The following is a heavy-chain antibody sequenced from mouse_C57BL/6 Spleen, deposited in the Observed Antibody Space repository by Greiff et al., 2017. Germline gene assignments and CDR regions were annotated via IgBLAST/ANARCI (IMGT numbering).Heavy chain of an antibody. CDR1: GYAFSSYW. CDR3: ARKDDYCGSSHWIAY. D-gene: IGHD1-1*01. V-gene: IGHV1-80*01. CDR2: IYPGDGDT. J-gene: IGHJ3*01. Sequence: QVQLQQPGAELVKPGASVKISCKASGYAFSSYWMNWVKQRPGTGLAWIGLIYPGDGDTNYNGKFKGQATLTADKSSSTAYMQLSSLTSEGSAVYFCARKDDYCGSSHWIAYWGQGTLVTVSA.